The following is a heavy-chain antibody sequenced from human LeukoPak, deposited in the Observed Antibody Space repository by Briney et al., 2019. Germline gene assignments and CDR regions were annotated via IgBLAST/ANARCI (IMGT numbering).Heavy chain of an antibody. CDR3: ARDMYSSGWEGSFDY. D-gene: IGHD6-19*01. Sequence: GGSLRLSCAASGFTFSSYWMHWVRQAPGKGLVWVSRINSDGSSTSYADSVKGRFTISRDNAKNTLYLQMNSLRAEDTAVYYCARDMYSSGWEGSFDYWGQGTLVTVSS. CDR1: GFTFSSYW. V-gene: IGHV3-74*01. J-gene: IGHJ4*02. CDR2: INSDGSST.